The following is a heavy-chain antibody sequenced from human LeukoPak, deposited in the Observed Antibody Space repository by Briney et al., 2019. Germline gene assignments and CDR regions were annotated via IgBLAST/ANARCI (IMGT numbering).Heavy chain of an antibody. CDR3: AKEYSGYDFDY. D-gene: IGHD5-12*01. CDR1: GFTFDDYA. J-gene: IGHJ4*02. CDR2: ISWNSGSI. V-gene: IGHV3-9*01. Sequence: GRSLRLSCAASGFTFDDYAMHWVRHAPGKGLEWVSGISWNSGSIGYADSVKGRFTISRDNAKNSLYLQMNSLRAEDTALYYCAKEYSGYDFDYWGQGTLVTVSS.